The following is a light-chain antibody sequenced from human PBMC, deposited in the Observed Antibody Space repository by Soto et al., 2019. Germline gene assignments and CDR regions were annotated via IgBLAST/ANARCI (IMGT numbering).Light chain of an antibody. V-gene: IGLV4-69*01. CDR2: LNSDGSH. CDR1: SGHSSYA. Sequence: QSVLTQSPSASASLGASVNLTCTLSSGHSSYAIAWHQQQPQKGPRYLMKLNSDGSHSKGDGIPDRFSGSSSGAERYLTISSLQSEDEADYYCQTWGWGVFGGGTKVTVL. J-gene: IGLJ3*02. CDR3: QTWGWGV.